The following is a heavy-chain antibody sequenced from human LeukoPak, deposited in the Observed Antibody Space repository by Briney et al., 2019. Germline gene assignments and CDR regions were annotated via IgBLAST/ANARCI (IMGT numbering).Heavy chain of an antibody. CDR3: ARDYGSRIAAAGTPFFYYGMDV. CDR1: GYTFTSYY. J-gene: IGHJ6*02. V-gene: IGHV1-46*01. Sequence: ASVKVSCKASGYTFTSYYMHWVRQAPGQGLEWMGIINPSGGSTNYAQKFQGRVTMTRDTSTSTVYMELSSLRSEDTAVYYCARDYGSRIAAAGTPFFYYGMDVWGQGTTVTVSS. D-gene: IGHD6-13*01. CDR2: INPSGGST.